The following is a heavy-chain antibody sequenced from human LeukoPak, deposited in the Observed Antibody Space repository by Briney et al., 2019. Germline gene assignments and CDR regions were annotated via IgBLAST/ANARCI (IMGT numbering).Heavy chain of an antibody. Sequence: SETLSLTCTVSGGSISSGSYYWSWIRQPAGKGLEWTGRIYTSGSTNYNPSLKSRVTISVDTSKNQFSLKLSSVTAADTAVYYCARGDVGAFDIWGQGTMVTVSS. J-gene: IGHJ3*02. CDR3: ARGDVGAFDI. CDR1: GGSISSGSYY. CDR2: IYTSGST. V-gene: IGHV4-61*02. D-gene: IGHD1-26*01.